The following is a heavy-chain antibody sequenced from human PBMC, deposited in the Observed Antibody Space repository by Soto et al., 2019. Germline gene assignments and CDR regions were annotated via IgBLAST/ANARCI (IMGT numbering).Heavy chain of an antibody. D-gene: IGHD6-13*01. CDR3: ARTSAAGKYYYGMDV. Sequence: GGSLKISCKGSGYSFTSYWIGWGRQMPGKGLEWMGIIYPGDSDTRYSPSFQGQVTISADKSISTAYLQWSSLKASDTAMYYCARTSAAGKYYYGMDVWGQGTTVTVSS. CDR2: IYPGDSDT. CDR1: GYSFTSYW. J-gene: IGHJ6*02. V-gene: IGHV5-51*01.